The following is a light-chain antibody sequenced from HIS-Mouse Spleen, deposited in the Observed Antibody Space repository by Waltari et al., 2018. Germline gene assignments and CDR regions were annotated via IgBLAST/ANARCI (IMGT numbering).Light chain of an antibody. Sequence: QSALTQPASVSGSPGQSITISCTGTSSDVGSYNLVSWYQQHPSKAPKLMIYEASKRPSGVSKRFAGSKSGNTASLTIAGLQAEDEADYYCCSYAGSSTLVFGGGTKLTVL. J-gene: IGLJ2*01. CDR3: CSYAGSSTLV. V-gene: IGLV2-23*01. CDR1: SSDVGSYNL. CDR2: EAS.